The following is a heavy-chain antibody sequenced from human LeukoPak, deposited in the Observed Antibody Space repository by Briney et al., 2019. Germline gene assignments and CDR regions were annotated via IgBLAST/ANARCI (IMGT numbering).Heavy chain of an antibody. Sequence: PSETLSLTCAVSGASISSYYWSWIRQPPGKGLEWIGYFYHSGTTKYNPSLKSRVTMSVDMPKNQFSLKLTSVTAADTAVYYCARYSATYGLDYWGQGTLVTVSS. D-gene: IGHD1-26*01. CDR3: ARYSATYGLDY. J-gene: IGHJ4*02. CDR1: GASISSYY. CDR2: FYHSGTT. V-gene: IGHV4-59*01.